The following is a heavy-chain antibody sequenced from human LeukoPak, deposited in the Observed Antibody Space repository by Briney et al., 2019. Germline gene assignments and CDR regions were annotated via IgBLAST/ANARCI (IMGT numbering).Heavy chain of an antibody. J-gene: IGHJ4*02. D-gene: IGHD3-10*01. V-gene: IGHV3-7*01. CDR1: GLSFRNYW. CDR3: ATRRGGGLYYFDY. CDR2: IKHDGSEI. Sequence: GGSLKLSCAASGLSFRNYWMGWVRQAPGKGLEWVANIKHDGSEIYYVDSVEGRFTISRDNAKSSLYLQMNSLRAEDTAVYYCATRRGGGLYYFDYWGQGTLVTVSS.